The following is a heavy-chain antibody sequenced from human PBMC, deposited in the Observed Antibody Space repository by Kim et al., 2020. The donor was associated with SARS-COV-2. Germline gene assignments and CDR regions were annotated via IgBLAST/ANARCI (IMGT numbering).Heavy chain of an antibody. CDR1: GFTFSSYS. CDR3: ARGLVITRGAFDI. D-gene: IGHD1-20*01. Sequence: GGSLRLSCAASGFTFSSYSMNWVRQAPGKGLEWVSSISSSGSYIYYADSVKRRFTISRATVKNSLYLQMNSLRAEDTAVYYCARGLVITRGAFDIWGQG. J-gene: IGHJ3*02. V-gene: IGHV3-21*01. CDR2: ISSSGSYI.